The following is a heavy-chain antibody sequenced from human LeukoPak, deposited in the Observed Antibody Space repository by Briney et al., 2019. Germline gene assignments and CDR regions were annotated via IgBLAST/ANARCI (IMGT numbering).Heavy chain of an antibody. V-gene: IGHV4-4*07. D-gene: IGHD2-8*01. CDR3: ARDHLRRHVYGY. CDR1: GGSISIYR. CDR2: IDTSGNT. Sequence: SETLSLTCTLSGGSISIYRWSWIRQPAGKGLEWMGRIDTSGNTNYNPSLNGRVTMSVDTSKTQFYLNLRSVTAADTAVYYCARDHLRRHVYGYWGQGTLVTVSS. J-gene: IGHJ4*02.